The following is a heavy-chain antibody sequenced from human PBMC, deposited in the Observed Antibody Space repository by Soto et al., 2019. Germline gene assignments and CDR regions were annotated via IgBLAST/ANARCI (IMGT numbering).Heavy chain of an antibody. CDR1: GFTFSSYA. D-gene: IGHD3-9*01. J-gene: IGHJ4*02. CDR2: ISGSGGST. CDR3: AKDSFDYDILTALDY. Sequence: GGSLRLSCAASGFTFSSYAMSWVRQAPGKGLEWVSAISGSGGSTYYADSVKGRFTISRDNSKNTLYLQMNSLRAEDTAVYYCAKDSFDYDILTALDYWGQGTLVTVSS. V-gene: IGHV3-23*01.